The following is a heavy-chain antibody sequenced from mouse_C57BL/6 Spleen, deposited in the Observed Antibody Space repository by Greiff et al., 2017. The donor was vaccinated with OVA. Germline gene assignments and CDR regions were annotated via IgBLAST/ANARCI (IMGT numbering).Heavy chain of an antibody. D-gene: IGHD2-1*01. CDR2: IYPGDGDT. Sequence: LVESGAELVKPGASVKISCKASGYAFSSYWMNWVKQRPGKGLEWIGQIYPGDGDTNYNGKFKGKATLTADKSSSTAYMQLSSLTSEDSAVYFCAYGNYLYYFDYWGQGTTLTVSS. CDR1: GYAFSSYW. CDR3: AYGNYLYYFDY. V-gene: IGHV1-80*01. J-gene: IGHJ2*01.